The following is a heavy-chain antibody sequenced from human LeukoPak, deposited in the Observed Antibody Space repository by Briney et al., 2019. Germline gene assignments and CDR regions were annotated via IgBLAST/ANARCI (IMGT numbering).Heavy chain of an antibody. J-gene: IGHJ4*02. CDR3: ARGDIVVVTAAIDY. CDR1: GYTFTSYA. V-gene: IGHV1-3*01. Sequence: ASVKVSCKASGYTFTSYAMHWVRQAPGQRLEWMGWINAGNGNTKYSQKFQGRVIITRDTSASTAYMELSSLRSEDTAVYYCARGDIVVVTAAIDYWGQGTLVTVSS. D-gene: IGHD2-21*02. CDR2: INAGNGNT.